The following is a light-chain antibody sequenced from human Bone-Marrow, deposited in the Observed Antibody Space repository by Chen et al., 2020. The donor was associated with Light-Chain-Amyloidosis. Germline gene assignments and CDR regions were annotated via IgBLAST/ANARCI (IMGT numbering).Light chain of an antibody. V-gene: IGKV1-12*01. Sequence: DIQMIQSPSSVSASVGDRVTITCRASQSVSKWLAWYQQKAGEAPKVLIHAASILQSGVPARFSGIGSGTDFTLSIHSLQPEDGATYYCQKYNSAPRTVGQGTKVEIK. CDR2: AAS. CDR1: QSVSKW. CDR3: QKYNSAPRT. J-gene: IGKJ1*01.